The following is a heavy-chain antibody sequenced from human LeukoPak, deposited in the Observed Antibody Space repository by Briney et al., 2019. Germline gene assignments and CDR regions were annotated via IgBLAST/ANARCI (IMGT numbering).Heavy chain of an antibody. D-gene: IGHD3-16*02. CDR3: ARSGGLVSDDY. CDR2: ISSNGGST. J-gene: IGHJ4*02. Sequence: PGGSLRLSCAASGFTFSSYAMHWVRQAPGKGLEYVSAISSNGGSTYYANSVKGRFTISRDNSKNTLYLQMGSLRAEDMAVYYCARSGGLVSDDYWGQGTLVTVSS. CDR1: GFTFSSYA. V-gene: IGHV3-64*01.